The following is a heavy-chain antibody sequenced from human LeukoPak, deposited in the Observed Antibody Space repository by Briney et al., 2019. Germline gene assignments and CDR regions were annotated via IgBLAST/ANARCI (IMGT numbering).Heavy chain of an antibody. D-gene: IGHD5-12*01. CDR2: SDPEDGET. Sequence: ASVKVSCKVSGYTLTELSMHWVRQAPGKGLEWMGGSDPEDGETIYAQKFQGRVTMTEDTSTDTAYMELSSLRSEDTAVYYCATSGKSGYVRGFDYWGQGTLVTVSS. J-gene: IGHJ4*02. CDR1: GYTLTELS. CDR3: ATSGKSGYVRGFDY. V-gene: IGHV1-24*01.